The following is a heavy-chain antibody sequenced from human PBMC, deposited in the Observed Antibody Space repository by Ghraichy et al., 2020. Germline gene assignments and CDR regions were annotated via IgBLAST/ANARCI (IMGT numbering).Heavy chain of an antibody. CDR2: IYHSGST. CDR3: ARFGHDYGDSRQLDY. CDR1: GGSISSSNW. V-gene: IGHV4-4*02. Sequence: SETLSLTCAVSGGSISSSNWWSWVRQPPGKGLEWIGEIYHSGSTNYNPSLKSRVTISVDKSKNQFSLKLSSVTAADTAVYYCARFGHDYGDSRQLDYWGQGTLVTVSS. J-gene: IGHJ4*02. D-gene: IGHD4-17*01.